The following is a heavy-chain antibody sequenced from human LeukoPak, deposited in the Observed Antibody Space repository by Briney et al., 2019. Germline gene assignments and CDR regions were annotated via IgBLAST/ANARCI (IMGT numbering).Heavy chain of an antibody. CDR3: ARDSRYHSGWGSYQPYWFDP. Sequence: PGGPLRLSCAASGFTFNLYWIHWVRQPPGKGLEWLSRISADGTTTNYADSVKGRFTISRDNAKNTLYLQMHSLRVDDTAVYYCARDSRYHSGWGSYQPYWFDPWGQGTLVTVSS. CDR1: GFTFNLYW. D-gene: IGHD3-10*01. CDR2: ISADGTTT. J-gene: IGHJ5*02. V-gene: IGHV3-74*01.